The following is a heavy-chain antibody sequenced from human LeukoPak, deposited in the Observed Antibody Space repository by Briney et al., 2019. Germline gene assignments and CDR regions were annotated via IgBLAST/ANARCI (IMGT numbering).Heavy chain of an antibody. CDR1: GFSFTEAW. CDR3: TIHNIKSTAISSFDS. Sequence: GGSLRLSCAGSGFSFTEAWMSWVRQAPGKGLEWVGRIKSKTDGGTTDDAAPVKGRFSVSRDDSENTLYLKMNSLKTEDTAVYYCTIHNIKSTAISSFDSWGQGTLVTVSS. CDR2: IKSKTDGGTT. D-gene: IGHD5/OR15-5a*01. V-gene: IGHV3-15*01. J-gene: IGHJ4*02.